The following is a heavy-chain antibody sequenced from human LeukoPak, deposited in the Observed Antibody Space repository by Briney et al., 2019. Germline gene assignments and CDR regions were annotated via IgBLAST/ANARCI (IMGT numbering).Heavy chain of an antibody. CDR2: INAGNGNT. V-gene: IGHV1-3*01. CDR1: GYTFTSYA. J-gene: IGHJ3*02. CDR3: AKGAGYCSSTSCSPDAFDI. Sequence: ASVTVSCKASGYTFTSYAMHWVRQAPGQRLEWMGWINAGNGNTKYSQKFQGRVTITRDTSASTAYMELSSLRSEDTAVYYCAKGAGYCSSTSCSPDAFDIWGQGTMVTVSS. D-gene: IGHD2-2*01.